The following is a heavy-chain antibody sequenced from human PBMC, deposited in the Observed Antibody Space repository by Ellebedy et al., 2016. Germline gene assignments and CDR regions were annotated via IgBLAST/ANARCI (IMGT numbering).Heavy chain of an antibody. Sequence: ASVKVSCXASGYTFTGYYMHWVRQAPGQGLEWMGWINPNSGGTNYAQKFQGRVTMTRDTSIGTAYMELSRLRSDDTAVYYCARDQIASGWFPIDYWGQGTLVTVSS. D-gene: IGHD6-19*01. V-gene: IGHV1-2*02. CDR1: GYTFTGYY. CDR2: INPNSGGT. J-gene: IGHJ4*02. CDR3: ARDQIASGWFPIDY.